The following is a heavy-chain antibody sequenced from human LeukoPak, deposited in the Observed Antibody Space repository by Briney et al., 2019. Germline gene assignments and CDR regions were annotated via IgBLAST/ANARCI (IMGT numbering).Heavy chain of an antibody. D-gene: IGHD1-26*01. CDR3: AKDMEWELHRTPTFDY. CDR2: ISWNSGSI. J-gene: IGHJ4*02. CDR1: VFTFDDYS. V-gene: IGHV3-9*01. Sequence: GRSLRLSCAASVFTFDDYSMHWVRQAPGKGLEWVSGISWNSGSIGYADSVKGRFTISRDNAKNSLYLQMNSLRAEDTALYYCAKDMEWELHRTPTFDYWGQGTLVTVSS.